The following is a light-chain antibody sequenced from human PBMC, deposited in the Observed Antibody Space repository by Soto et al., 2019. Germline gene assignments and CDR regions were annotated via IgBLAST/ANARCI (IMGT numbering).Light chain of an antibody. CDR3: QVWDSVSAHVV. V-gene: IGLV3-21*04. Sequence: SYELTQPPSVSGAPGKTASISCWGNNIGSKGGHWYQQKPGQAPVLVIYSDTDLPPVIPERFSGSNSANLATLTISRVEDGDEADYYCQVWDSVSAHVVFGGGTKLTVL. J-gene: IGLJ2*01. CDR1: NIGSKG. CDR2: SDT.